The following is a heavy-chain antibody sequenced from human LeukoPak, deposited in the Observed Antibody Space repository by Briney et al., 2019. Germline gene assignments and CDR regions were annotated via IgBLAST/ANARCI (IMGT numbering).Heavy chain of an antibody. Sequence: NPSETLSPTCTVSGGSISSYYWSWIRQPPGKGLEWIGYIYYSGSTNYNPSLKSRVTIPVDTSKNQFSLKLSSVTAADTAVYYCARGGSTGTNLNWVDPWGQGTLVTVSS. CDR1: GGSISSYY. V-gene: IGHV4-59*01. CDR3: ARGGSTGTNLNWVDP. CDR2: IYYSGST. D-gene: IGHD1-1*01. J-gene: IGHJ5*02.